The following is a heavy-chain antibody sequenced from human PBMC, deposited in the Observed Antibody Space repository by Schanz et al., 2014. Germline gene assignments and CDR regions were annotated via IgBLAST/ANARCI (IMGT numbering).Heavy chain of an antibody. Sequence: DVHLLESGGGLVQPGGSLRLSCAASEFTFSTDAMSWVRQAPGKGLEWVSYVSRSTPDIYYADSVKGRFTVSRDNAENALYLQMNSLRAEDTAVYYCARKVVATIGGYYDNWGQGTLGIVSS. CDR3: ARKVVATIGGYYDN. CDR1: EFTFSTDA. CDR2: VSRSTPDI. J-gene: IGHJ4*02. D-gene: IGHD5-12*01. V-gene: IGHV3-48*01.